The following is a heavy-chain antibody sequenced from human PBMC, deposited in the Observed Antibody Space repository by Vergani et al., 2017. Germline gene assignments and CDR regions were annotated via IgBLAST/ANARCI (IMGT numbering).Heavy chain of an antibody. CDR3: TTLSPNWAHW. CDR1: GFTFSSYA. J-gene: IGHJ4*02. Sequence: EVQLVESGGGLVKPGGSLRLSCAASGFTFSSYAMSWVRQAPGKGLEWVGRIKSQIDGGTTDYAAPVKGRFTISRDDSTNMLYLHMNSLKTEDTAVYYCTTLSPNWAHWWGQGTLVNVSS. V-gene: IGHV3-15*01. CDR2: IKSQIDGGTT. D-gene: IGHD7-27*01.